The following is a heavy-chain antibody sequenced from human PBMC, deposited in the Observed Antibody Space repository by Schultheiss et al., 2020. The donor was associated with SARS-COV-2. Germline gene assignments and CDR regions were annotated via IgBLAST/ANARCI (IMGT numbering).Heavy chain of an antibody. Sequence: SQTLSLTCAVSGGSISSGGYYWSWIRQHPGKGLEWIGYIYYSGSTYYNPSLKSRVTISVDTSKKQFSLKLGSLTAADTAVYYCARDRVAAAGIDAFDIWGQGTMVTVSS. CDR3: ARDRVAAAGIDAFDI. CDR1: GGSISSGGYY. V-gene: IGHV4-31*11. CDR2: IYYSGST. J-gene: IGHJ3*02. D-gene: IGHD6-13*01.